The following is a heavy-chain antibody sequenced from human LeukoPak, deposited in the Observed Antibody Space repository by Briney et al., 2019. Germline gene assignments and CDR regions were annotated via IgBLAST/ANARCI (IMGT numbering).Heavy chain of an antibody. D-gene: IGHD3-10*01. CDR2: INPNGGGT. CDR1: GYTFTGYY. CDR3: ARVSSSGDHYDN. V-gene: IGHV1-2*02. Sequence: GASVKFSCKASGYTFTGYYMHWVRQAPGQGLEWMGWINPNGGGTNYAQKFQGRVTMTTDTSISTAYMELGGLRYDDTAVYYCARVSSSGDHYDNWGQGTLVTVSS. J-gene: IGHJ4*02.